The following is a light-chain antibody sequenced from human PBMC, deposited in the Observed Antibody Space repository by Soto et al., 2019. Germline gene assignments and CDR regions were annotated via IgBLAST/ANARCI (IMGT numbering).Light chain of an antibody. J-gene: IGKJ1*01. CDR1: QSVRTK. CDR3: QQYSSSSRT. CDR2: KAS. Sequence: MTHSPATLSVSRGERATLSCRASQSVRTKLAWYQQKPGKTPNLLIYKASRLETGVPSRFSASGSGTEFTLTISSLQPDDFATHYCQQYSSSSRTFGQATKVDIK. V-gene: IGKV1-5*03.